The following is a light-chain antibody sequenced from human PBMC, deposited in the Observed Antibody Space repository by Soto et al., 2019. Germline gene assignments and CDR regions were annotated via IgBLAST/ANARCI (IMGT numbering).Light chain of an antibody. CDR2: EAS. Sequence: VHLTQSPSTLSASFGDRATIPCRASRSLHTWWAWYQQKPGKAPRLLIYEASNLEIGVPSRFSGSGFGTEFTLTISSLQPDDVATYYCQQYTVLWTFGPGTKVDIK. V-gene: IGKV1-5*03. J-gene: IGKJ1*01. CDR3: QQYTVLWT. CDR1: RSLHTW.